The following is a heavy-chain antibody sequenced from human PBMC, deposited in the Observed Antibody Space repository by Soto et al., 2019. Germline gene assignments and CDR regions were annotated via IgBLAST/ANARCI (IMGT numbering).Heavy chain of an antibody. CDR2: ISSSGTTI. D-gene: IGHD1-7*01. CDR1: GFTFSDYY. Sequence: QVQLVESGGGLVKPGGSLRLSCAASGFTFSDYYMSWIRQAPGKGLEWVSYISSSGTTIFYADSLRGQFTISRDNAKKSLYLQMNSLRGEDTAVYYCAREPSNWNYCFDYWGQGTLVTVSS. J-gene: IGHJ4*02. CDR3: AREPSNWNYCFDY. V-gene: IGHV3-11*01.